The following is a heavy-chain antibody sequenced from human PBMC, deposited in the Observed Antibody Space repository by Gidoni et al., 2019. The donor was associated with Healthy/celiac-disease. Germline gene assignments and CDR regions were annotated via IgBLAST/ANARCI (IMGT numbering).Heavy chain of an antibody. CDR3: ARPTDSGWYGGGMDV. CDR2: ISSSGSTI. CDR1: GFPFSSYE. V-gene: IGHV3-48*03. J-gene: IGHJ6*02. Sequence: EVQLVESGGGLVQPGGSLRLSCAASGFPFSSYEMNWVRQAPGQGLEWVSYISSSGSTIYYADSVKGRFTISRDNAKNSLYLQMNSLRAEDTAVYYCARPTDSGWYGGGMDVWGQGTTVTVSS. D-gene: IGHD6-19*01.